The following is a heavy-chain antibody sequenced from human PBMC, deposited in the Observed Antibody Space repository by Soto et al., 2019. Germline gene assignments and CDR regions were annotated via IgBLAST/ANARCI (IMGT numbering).Heavy chain of an antibody. J-gene: IGHJ5*02. CDR1: GGSISSGGYY. CDR2: IYYSGST. D-gene: IGHD2-2*01. CDR3: ARARVLVPAAMEGTGFDP. Sequence: PSETLSLTCTVSGGSISSGGYYWSWIRQHPGKGLEWIGYIYYSGSTYYNPSLKSRVTISVDTSKNQFSLKLSSVTAADTAVYYCARARVLVPAAMEGTGFDPWGQGTLVTVSS. V-gene: IGHV4-31*03.